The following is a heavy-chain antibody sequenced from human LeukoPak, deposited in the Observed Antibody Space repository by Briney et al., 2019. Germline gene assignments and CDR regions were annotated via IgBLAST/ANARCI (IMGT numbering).Heavy chain of an antibody. Sequence: GGSLRLSCAASGFTFSNYWMTWVRQAPGKGLEWVANIHQDGSEKYYVDSVKGRFPISRDNAKNSLYLQMNSLRAEDTAVYYCAELGITMIGGVWGKGTTVTISS. D-gene: IGHD3-10*02. CDR1: GFTFSNYW. V-gene: IGHV3-7*01. J-gene: IGHJ6*04. CDR2: IHQDGSEK. CDR3: AELGITMIGGV.